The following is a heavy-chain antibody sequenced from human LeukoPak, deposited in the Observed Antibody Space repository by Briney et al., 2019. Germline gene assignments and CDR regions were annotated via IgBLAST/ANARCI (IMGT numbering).Heavy chain of an antibody. Sequence: SQTLSLTCAVSGGSISSGGYSWSWIRQPPGKGLERIGYIYHSGSTYYNPSLKSRVTISVDRSKNQFSLKLSSVTAADTAVYYCARGPGIAAAGSKSGYYYYYGMDVWGQGTTVTVSS. V-gene: IGHV4-30-2*01. CDR3: ARGPGIAAAGSKSGYYYYYGMDV. CDR1: GGSISSGGYS. D-gene: IGHD6-13*01. J-gene: IGHJ6*02. CDR2: IYHSGST.